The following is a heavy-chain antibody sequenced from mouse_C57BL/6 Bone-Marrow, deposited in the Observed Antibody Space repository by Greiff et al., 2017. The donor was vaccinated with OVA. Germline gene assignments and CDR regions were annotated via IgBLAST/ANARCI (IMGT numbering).Heavy chain of an antibody. Sequence: QVQLQQPGAELVMPGASVKLSCKASGYTFTSYWMHWVKQRPGQGLEWIGEIDPSDSYTNYNQKFKGKSTLTVDKSSSTAYMQLSSLTSEDSAVYYCARDGIITTASDYCGRGTSVTVSS. D-gene: IGHD1-1*01. CDR1: GYTFTSYW. J-gene: IGHJ4*01. V-gene: IGHV1-69*01. CDR2: IDPSDSYT. CDR3: ARDGIITTASDY.